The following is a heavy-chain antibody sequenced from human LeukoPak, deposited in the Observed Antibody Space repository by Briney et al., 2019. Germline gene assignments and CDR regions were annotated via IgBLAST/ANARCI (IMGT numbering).Heavy chain of an antibody. J-gene: IGHJ3*02. CDR1: GFTFSSYA. Sequence: GGSLRLSCAASGFTFSSYAMSWVRQPPGEGLEWVSAISGSGGSTYYADSVKGRFTISRDNSKNTLYLQMNSLRAEDTAVYYCAKDPDSSGWYESDFDIWGQGTMVTVSS. CDR2: ISGSGGST. D-gene: IGHD6-19*01. V-gene: IGHV3-23*01. CDR3: AKDPDSSGWYESDFDI.